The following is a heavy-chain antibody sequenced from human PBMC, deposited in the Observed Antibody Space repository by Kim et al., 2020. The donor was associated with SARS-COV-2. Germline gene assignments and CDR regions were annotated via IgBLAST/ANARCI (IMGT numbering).Heavy chain of an antibody. CDR1: GYTFTSYG. CDR2: ISAYNGNT. J-gene: IGHJ3*02. Sequence: ASVKVSCKASGYTFTSYGISWVRQAPGQGLEWMGWISAYNGNTNYAQKLQGRVTMTTDTSTSTAYMELRSLRSDDTAVYYCAIMLGYCTNGVCPDDAFDIWGQGTMVTVSS. CDR3: AIMLGYCTNGVCPDDAFDI. V-gene: IGHV1-18*01. D-gene: IGHD2-8*01.